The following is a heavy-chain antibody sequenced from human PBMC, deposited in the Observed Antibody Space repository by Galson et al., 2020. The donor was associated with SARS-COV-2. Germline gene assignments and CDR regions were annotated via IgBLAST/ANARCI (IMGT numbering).Heavy chain of an antibody. CDR1: GFTFSSYG. CDR3: ARDYVMLAFDI. D-gene: IGHD2-21*01. V-gene: IGHV3-33*01. CDR2: IWYDGSNK. Sequence: GESLKISCAASGFTFSSYGMHWVRQAPGKGLEWVAVIWYDGSNKYYADSVKGRFTISRDNSKNTLYLQMNSLRAEDTAVYYCARDYVMLAFDIWGQGTMVTVSS. J-gene: IGHJ3*02.